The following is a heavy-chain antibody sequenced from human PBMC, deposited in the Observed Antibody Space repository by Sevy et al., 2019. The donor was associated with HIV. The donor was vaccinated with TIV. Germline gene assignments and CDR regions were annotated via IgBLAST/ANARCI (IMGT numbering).Heavy chain of an antibody. V-gene: IGHV5-51*01. CDR3: ATSCSGYFDGSGYYIY. J-gene: IGHJ4*02. D-gene: IGHD3-22*01. CDR2: IYPDDSDT. Sequence: GGSLRLSCKGSGYSFTSHWIAWVRQMPGKGLEWMGIIYPDDSDTKYSPSFQGQVTFSADKSIFTAYLQWTNLKASDTAVYYCATSCSGYFDGSGYYIYWGQGTLVTVSS. CDR1: GYSFTSHW.